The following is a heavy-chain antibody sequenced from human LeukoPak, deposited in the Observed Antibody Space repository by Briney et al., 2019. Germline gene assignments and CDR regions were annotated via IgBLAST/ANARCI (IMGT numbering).Heavy chain of an antibody. CDR2: INPSGGST. Sequence: GASVKVSCKASGYTFTSYCMHWVRQALGQGLEWMGIINPSGGSTSYAQKFQGRVTMTRDMSTSTVYMELSSLRSEDTAVYYCARGDYYYYYMDVWGKGTTVTVSS. CDR3: ARGDYYYYYMDV. V-gene: IGHV1-46*01. CDR1: GYTFTSYC. J-gene: IGHJ6*03.